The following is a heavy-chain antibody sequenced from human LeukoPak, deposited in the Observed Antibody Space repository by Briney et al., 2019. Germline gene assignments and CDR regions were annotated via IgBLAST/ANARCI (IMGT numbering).Heavy chain of an antibody. D-gene: IGHD3-16*01. Sequence: SETLSLTCTVSGGSISSYYWSWIRQPPGKGLEWIGYIYYSGSTNHNPSLKSRVTISVDTSKNQFSLKLSSVTAADTAVYYCAVGGSAFDIWGQGTMVTVSS. CDR1: GGSISSYY. J-gene: IGHJ3*02. CDR2: IYYSGST. CDR3: AVGGSAFDI. V-gene: IGHV4-59*12.